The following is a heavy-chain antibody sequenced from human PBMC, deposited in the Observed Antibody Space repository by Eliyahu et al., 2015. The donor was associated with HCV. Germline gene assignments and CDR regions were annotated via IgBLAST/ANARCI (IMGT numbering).Heavy chain of an antibody. CDR3: ARVKTAAGYYYMDV. V-gene: IGHV2-26*02. D-gene: IGHD2-21*02. CDR1: GFSLSDTMG. J-gene: IGHJ6*03. Sequence: QVTLKESGPVLVRPKETLTLTCTVSGFSLSDTMGVSWIRQPPGRAPEWLAHIFSNDEKVHTRFLRTTVTISKDTSNSQVVLIMTNLDPVDTATYFCARVKTAAGYYYMDVWGKGTTVTVSS. CDR2: IFSNDEK.